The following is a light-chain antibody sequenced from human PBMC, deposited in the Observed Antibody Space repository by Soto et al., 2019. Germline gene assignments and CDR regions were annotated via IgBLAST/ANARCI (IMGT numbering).Light chain of an antibody. CDR2: EVN. J-gene: IGLJ1*01. Sequence: QSALAQPASVSGSPRQSITISCTGASSDVGGYTYVSWYQQHPGKAPKLMIYEVNNRPSGVSHRFSGSKSGNTASLTISGLQTEDEADYYCTSYTSSFTHLFGTGTKVTVL. V-gene: IGLV2-14*01. CDR3: TSYTSSFTHL. CDR1: SSDVGGYTY.